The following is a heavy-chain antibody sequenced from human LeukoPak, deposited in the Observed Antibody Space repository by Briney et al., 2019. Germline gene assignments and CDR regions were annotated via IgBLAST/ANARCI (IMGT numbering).Heavy chain of an antibody. J-gene: IGHJ4*02. CDR2: IYPGDSDT. Sequence: GESLKISCKGSGYSFTSYWIGWVRQMPGKGLEWMGIIYPGDSDTRYSPSFQGQVTISADKSISTAYLQWSSLKASDTAMYYCARRYSYYDILTGPPMYDYWGQGTLVTVSS. D-gene: IGHD3-9*01. CDR1: GYSFTSYW. V-gene: IGHV5-51*01. CDR3: ARRYSYYDILTGPPMYDY.